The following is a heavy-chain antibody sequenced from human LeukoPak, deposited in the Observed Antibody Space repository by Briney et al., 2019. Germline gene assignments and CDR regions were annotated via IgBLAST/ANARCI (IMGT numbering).Heavy chain of an antibody. CDR3: ARGGAKFAYYDIRRDY. D-gene: IGHD3-9*01. CDR2: ISSSGSTI. J-gene: IGHJ4*02. V-gene: IGHV3-48*03. Sequence: PGGSLRLSCAASGFTFSSYEMNWVRQAPGKGLEWVSYISSSGSTIYYADSVKGRFTISRDNAKNSLYLLMNSLRAEDTAVYYCARGGAKFAYYDIRRDYWGQGTLVTVSS. CDR1: GFTFSSYE.